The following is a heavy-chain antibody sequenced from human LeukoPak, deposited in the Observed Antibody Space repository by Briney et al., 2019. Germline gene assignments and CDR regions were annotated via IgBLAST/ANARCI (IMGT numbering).Heavy chain of an antibody. Sequence: ETSETLSLTCTVSGGSTSSSRDYWGWIRQPPGKGLEWIGSIYYSGSTYYNPSLKSRVTISVDTSKNQFSLKLSSVTAADTAVYYCARHVEIAVAGPIDYWGQGTLVTVSS. D-gene: IGHD6-19*01. CDR3: ARHVEIAVAGPIDY. CDR2: IYYSGST. CDR1: GGSTSSSRDY. V-gene: IGHV4-39*01. J-gene: IGHJ4*02.